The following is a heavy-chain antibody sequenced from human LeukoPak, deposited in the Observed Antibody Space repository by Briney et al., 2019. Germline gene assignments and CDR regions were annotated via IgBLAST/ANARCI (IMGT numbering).Heavy chain of an antibody. Sequence: ASVKVSCKASGYTFTSYDINWVRHATGQGLEWMGWMNPNSGNTGYAQKFQGRVTMTRNTSISTAYMELSSLRSEDTAVYYCARGLSSSWYLGAFDIWGQGTMVTVSS. J-gene: IGHJ3*02. CDR3: ARGLSSSWYLGAFDI. CDR1: GYTFTSYD. CDR2: MNPNSGNT. D-gene: IGHD6-13*01. V-gene: IGHV1-8*01.